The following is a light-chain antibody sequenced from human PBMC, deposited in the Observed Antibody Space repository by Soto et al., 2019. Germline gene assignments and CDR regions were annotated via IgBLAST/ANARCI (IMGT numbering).Light chain of an antibody. CDR1: QSVSSN. Sequence: EIVMTQSPATLSVSPGERATLSCRASQSVSSNLAWYQQKPGQAPSLLIYGASTRATGIPARFSGSGSGTEFTLTISSLQSEDFALYYCQQYNNWPRTFGQGTKLEIK. CDR2: GAS. J-gene: IGKJ1*01. V-gene: IGKV3-15*01. CDR3: QQYNNWPRT.